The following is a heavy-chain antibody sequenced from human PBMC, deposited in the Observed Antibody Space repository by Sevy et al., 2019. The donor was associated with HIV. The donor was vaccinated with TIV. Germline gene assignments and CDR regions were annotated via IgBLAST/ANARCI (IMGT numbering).Heavy chain of an antibody. Sequence: GGSLRLSCAASGFTFRDAWMTWVRQAPGKGLEWVGRIKSKTDGETTDYATPVKGRFTISRDDSKNTLYLQMDSLKTEDTALYYCINNRGFCTNGVCGEYFDYWGRGTLVTVSS. V-gene: IGHV3-15*01. CDR1: GFTFRDAW. J-gene: IGHJ4*02. CDR2: IKSKTDGETT. CDR3: INNRGFCTNGVCGEYFDY. D-gene: IGHD2-8*01.